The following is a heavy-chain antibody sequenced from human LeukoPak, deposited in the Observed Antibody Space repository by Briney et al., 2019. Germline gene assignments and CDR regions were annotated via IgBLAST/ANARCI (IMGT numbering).Heavy chain of an antibody. J-gene: IGHJ6*03. CDR1: GGSITSSSYF. Sequence: SETLSLTCNVSGGSITSSSYFWGWIRQPPGKGLEWIGSVTYGGTTYYSASLKSRLTISLDTSKSQVSLKLSSVTAADTALYYRARHRKSRGGSYPRHYFYYMDVWGTGTTVTVSS. V-gene: IGHV4-39*07. D-gene: IGHD1-26*01. CDR2: VTYGGTT. CDR3: ARHRKSRGGSYPRHYFYYMDV.